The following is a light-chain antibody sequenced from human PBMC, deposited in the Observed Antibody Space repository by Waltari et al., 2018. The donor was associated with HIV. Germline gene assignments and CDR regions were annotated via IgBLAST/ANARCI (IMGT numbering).Light chain of an antibody. J-gene: IGLJ2*01. CDR2: DDT. V-gene: IGLV3-21*02. CDR3: QVWASNSAYVV. CDR1: NIGYRS. Sequence: YEPTQPPSVSVAPGQTATITCGGDNIGYRSVHWYQQKAGQAPVLVFYDDTDRPSGIPERFSGSKSGNTATLTISRVEAGDEADYYCQVWASNSAYVVFGGRTKLTVL.